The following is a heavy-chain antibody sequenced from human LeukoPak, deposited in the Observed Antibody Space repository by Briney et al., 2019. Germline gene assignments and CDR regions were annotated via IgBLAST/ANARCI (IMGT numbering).Heavy chain of an antibody. CDR2: IYYSGST. V-gene: IGHV4-59*08. D-gene: IGHD6-13*01. CDR3: ARQGPYSSSWLYYFDY. J-gene: IGHJ4*02. Sequence: SETLSLTWPVSGASLSSYYWSWIRQPPGKGLEWIGYIYYSGSTNYNPSIKSRVTISVDTSKNQFSMKLSSVTAADTAVYYCARQGPYSSSWLYYFDYWGQGTLVTVSS. CDR1: GASLSSYY.